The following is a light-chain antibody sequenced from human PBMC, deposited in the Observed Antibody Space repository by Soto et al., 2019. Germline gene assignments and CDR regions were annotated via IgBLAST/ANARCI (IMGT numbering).Light chain of an antibody. CDR1: QSISSSY. J-gene: IGKJ3*01. CDR3: PQYGSSPPFT. CDR2: GAS. V-gene: IGKV3-20*01. Sequence: EIVLTQSPGTLSLSPGERATLSCRASQSISSSYLAWYQQKPGQAPRLVMYGASSRATGIPDRFSGFGSGTDFTLTISRLEPEDSAVYYCPQYGSSPPFTFGPGTKVDIK.